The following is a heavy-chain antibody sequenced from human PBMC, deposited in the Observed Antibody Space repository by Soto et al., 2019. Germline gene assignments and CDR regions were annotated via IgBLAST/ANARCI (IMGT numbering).Heavy chain of an antibody. CDR2: INAGNGHT. V-gene: IGHV1-3*01. J-gene: IGHJ4*02. CDR1: GYTFTSYA. Sequence: ASVKVSCKASGYTFTSYAIHWVRQAPGQRVEWMGWINAGNGHTKYSQQFQGRVTITRDTSATTAYMELSSLTSEDTAVFYCARDDDFSGYERFEYWGQGTLVTVSS. D-gene: IGHD5-12*01. CDR3: ARDDDFSGYERFEY.